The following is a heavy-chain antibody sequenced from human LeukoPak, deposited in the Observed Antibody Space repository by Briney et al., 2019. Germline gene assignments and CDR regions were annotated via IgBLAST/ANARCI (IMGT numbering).Heavy chain of an antibody. D-gene: IGHD4-17*01. CDR2: IYYSGST. V-gene: IGHV4-59*12. CDR3: ARGLRSLDP. CDR1: GGSISNYY. J-gene: IGHJ5*02. Sequence: SETLSLTCTVSGGSISNYYWSWIRQPPGKGLEWIGYIYYSGSTNYNPSLKSRVTISVDTSKNQFSLKLSSVTAADTAVYYCARGLRSLDPWGQGTLVTVSS.